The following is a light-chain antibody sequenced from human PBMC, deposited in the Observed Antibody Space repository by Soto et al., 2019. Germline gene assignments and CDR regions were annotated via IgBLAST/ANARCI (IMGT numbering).Light chain of an antibody. V-gene: IGKV2-30*01. Sequence: DVVMTQSPLSLPVTLGQPASISCSSSQSLVYSDGNTYFNWFQQRPGQSPRRLIYRISDRDYGVPDRFRGSGTGTDFTLEISRVDAEDIVIYYGMQGTYWPYTFGQGTKLEIK. CDR1: QSLVYSDGNTY. J-gene: IGKJ2*01. CDR2: RIS. CDR3: MQGTYWPYT.